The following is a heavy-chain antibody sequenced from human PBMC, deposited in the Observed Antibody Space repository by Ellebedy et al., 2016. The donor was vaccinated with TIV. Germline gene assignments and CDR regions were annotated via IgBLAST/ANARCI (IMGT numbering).Heavy chain of an antibody. CDR2: NSGKNNNT. D-gene: IGHD3/OR15-3a*01. CDR1: GDTFSSYG. J-gene: IGHJ4*02. CDR3: ARAIVIFGVDNARLDS. Sequence: AASVKVSCKTSGDTFSSYGLGWVREPPGQGLEWMGWNSGKNNNTTYAQKFQGSMTLTTDTSTTTAYMELRGLTSDDMALYYCARAIVIFGVDNARLDSWGQGTLVTVSS. V-gene: IGHV1-18*03.